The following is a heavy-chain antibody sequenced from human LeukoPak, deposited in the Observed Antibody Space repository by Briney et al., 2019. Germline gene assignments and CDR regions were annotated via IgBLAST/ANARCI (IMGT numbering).Heavy chain of an antibody. D-gene: IGHD4-17*01. Sequence: GGSLRLSCAASGFTFSSYSMNWVRQAPGKGLEWVSSISSSSSYIYYADSAKGRFTISRDNSKNTLYLQMNSLRAEDTAVYYCARDGVYYGEGFGWFDPWGQGTLVTVSS. V-gene: IGHV3-21*01. CDR1: GFTFSSYS. CDR2: ISSSSSYI. CDR3: ARDGVYYGEGFGWFDP. J-gene: IGHJ5*02.